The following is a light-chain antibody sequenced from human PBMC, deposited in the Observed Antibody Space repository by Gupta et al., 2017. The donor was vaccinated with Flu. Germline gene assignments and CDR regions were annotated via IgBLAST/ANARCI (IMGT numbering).Light chain of an antibody. Sequence: SSDVGGYNNVSWYQQHPGRAPKLMIYEVSNRPSGVSNRFSGSKSANTASLTISGLQAEDEADFYCSSYSSTDSLYVFGTRTKVTVL. CDR1: SSDVGGYNN. CDR2: EVS. J-gene: IGLJ1*01. V-gene: IGLV2-14*01. CDR3: SSYSSTDSLYV.